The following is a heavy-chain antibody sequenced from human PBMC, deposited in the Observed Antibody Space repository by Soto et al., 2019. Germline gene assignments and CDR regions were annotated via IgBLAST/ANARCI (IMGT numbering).Heavy chain of an antibody. V-gene: IGHV4-61*08. CDR3: TREQSDDNYFDP. J-gene: IGHJ5*02. Sequence: SETLSLTCTVSGDSLSSGGSYWSWIRQPPGKGLEWLGYIYYSGRTNYNPSLKSRVTISLDKSKSQFSLRLISVTAADTAVYYCTREQSDDNYFDPWGQGTLVTVSS. D-gene: IGHD6-19*01. CDR1: GDSLSSGGSY. CDR2: IYYSGRT.